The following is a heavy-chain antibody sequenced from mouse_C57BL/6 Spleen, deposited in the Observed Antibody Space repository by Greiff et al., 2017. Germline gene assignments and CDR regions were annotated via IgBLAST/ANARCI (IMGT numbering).Heavy chain of an antibody. Sequence: EVQRVESGGDLVKPGGSLKLSCAASGFTFSSYGMSWVRQTPDKRLEWVATISSGGSYPYYPDSVKGRFTISRDNAKNTRYLQMSSLESEDTAMDYCARRGVTAFDYWGQGTTLTVSS. CDR3: ARRGVTAFDY. CDR2: ISSGGSYP. J-gene: IGHJ2*01. CDR1: GFTFSSYG. V-gene: IGHV5-6*01. D-gene: IGHD2-2*01.